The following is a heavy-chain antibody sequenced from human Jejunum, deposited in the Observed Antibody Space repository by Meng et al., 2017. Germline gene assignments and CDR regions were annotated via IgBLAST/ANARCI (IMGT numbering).Heavy chain of an antibody. J-gene: IGHJ5*02. CDR1: GGSISSRSYY. CDR3: ARASYSYDSWFDP. V-gene: IGHV4-39*01. CDR2: IYYNGKS. Sequence: QLQLQESAPGLVKTSEHLSLSCPVSGGSISSRSYYWVWIRQSPGKGLEWIGQIYYNGKSYYNPSLKSRVTMSVDTSRSQFSLNLNTVTAADTAVYYCARASYSYDSWFDPWGQGTLVTVSS. D-gene: IGHD5-18*01.